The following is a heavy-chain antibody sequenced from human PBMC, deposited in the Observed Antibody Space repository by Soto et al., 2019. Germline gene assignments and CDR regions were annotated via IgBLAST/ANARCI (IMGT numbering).Heavy chain of an antibody. CDR2: ISSSGSTI. V-gene: IGHV3-48*04. Sequence: PGGSLRLSCAASGFTFSNYRMNWVRQAPGKGLEWVSYISSSGSTIYYADSVKGRFTISRDNAKNSLYLQMNSLRAEDTAVYYCARIGYCTNGVCSLFDYWGQGTLVTVSS. CDR3: ARIGYCTNGVCSLFDY. CDR1: GFTFSNYR. D-gene: IGHD2-8*01. J-gene: IGHJ4*02.